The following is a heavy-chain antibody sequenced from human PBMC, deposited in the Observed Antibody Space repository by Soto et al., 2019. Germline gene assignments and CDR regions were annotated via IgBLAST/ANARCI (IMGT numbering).Heavy chain of an antibody. Sequence: PSETLSLTCTVSGGSISSYYWSWIRRPPGKGLEWIGYIYYSGSTNYNPSLKSRVTISVDTSKNQFSLKLSSVTAADTAVYYCAAGGGLPRYYWGQGTLVTVSS. CDR2: IYYSGST. CDR1: GGSISSYY. J-gene: IGHJ4*02. D-gene: IGHD5-12*01. CDR3: AAGGGLPRYY. V-gene: IGHV4-59*01.